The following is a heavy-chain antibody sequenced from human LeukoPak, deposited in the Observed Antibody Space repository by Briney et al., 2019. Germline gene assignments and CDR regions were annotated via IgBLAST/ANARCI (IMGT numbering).Heavy chain of an antibody. J-gene: IGHJ5*02. V-gene: IGHV1-2*07. CDR2: INPKNGGA. Sequence: ASVKVSCKASGYTFTGYYMHWVRQAPGQGLERMGWINPKNGGANYAPSFQGRVTMTRDRSISTVYMELTRLTSDDTAVYYCARASFWESPINWFDPWGQGTLVTVSS. CDR3: ARASFWESPINWFDP. CDR1: GYTFTGYY. D-gene: IGHD3-16*01.